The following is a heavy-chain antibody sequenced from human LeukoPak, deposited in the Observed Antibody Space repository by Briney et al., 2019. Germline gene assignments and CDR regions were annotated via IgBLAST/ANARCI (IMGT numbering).Heavy chain of an antibody. D-gene: IGHD2-2*02. V-gene: IGHV4-39*07. J-gene: IGHJ5*02. CDR2: IYYSGST. CDR1: GGSISSSSYY. Sequence: PSETLSLTCTVSGGSISSSSYYWGWIRQPPGKGLEWIGSIYYSGSTYYNPSLKSRVTISVDTSKNQFSLKLSSVTAAATAVYSCARAIGGYCSSTSCYTYWFAPWGQGPWSPSPQ. CDR3: ARAIGGYCSSTSCYTYWFAP.